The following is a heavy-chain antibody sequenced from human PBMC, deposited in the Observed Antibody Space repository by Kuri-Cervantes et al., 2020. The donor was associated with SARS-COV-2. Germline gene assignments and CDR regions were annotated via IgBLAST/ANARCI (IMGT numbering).Heavy chain of an antibody. V-gene: IGHV3-9*01. J-gene: IGHJ4*02. CDR2: ISWNSGSI. Sequence: SLKISCAASGFTFDDYAMHWVRQAPGKGLEWVSGISWNSGSIGYADSVKGRFTISRDNAKNSLYLQMNSLRAEDTALYYCSRDQVSAAGTANYWGQGALVTVSS. CDR1: GFTFDDYA. D-gene: IGHD6-13*01. CDR3: SRDQVSAAGTANY.